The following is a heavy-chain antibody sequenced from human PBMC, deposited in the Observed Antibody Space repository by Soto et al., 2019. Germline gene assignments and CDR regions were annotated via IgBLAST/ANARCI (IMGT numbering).Heavy chain of an antibody. J-gene: IGHJ4*02. Sequence: SETLSLTCSVSGGSISSSPYYWGWIRQPPGKGLEWLGTIYYSGTTSYNPSLKSRVIISVDTSNNQLFLKLRSVTAADTAVYYCARHRQYYDTSGYQQRYFDYWGQGAQVTVSS. D-gene: IGHD3-22*01. CDR2: IYYSGTT. CDR1: GGSISSSPYY. V-gene: IGHV4-39*01. CDR3: ARHRQYYDTSGYQQRYFDY.